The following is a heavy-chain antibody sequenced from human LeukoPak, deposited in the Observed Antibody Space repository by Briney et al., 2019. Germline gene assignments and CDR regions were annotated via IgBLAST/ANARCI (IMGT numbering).Heavy chain of an antibody. CDR3: ARDGPSRMVEFDC. J-gene: IGHJ4*02. CDR1: GHTFAGYY. D-gene: IGHD3-10*01. V-gene: IGHV1-2*02. CDR2: IHPDSGGT. Sequence: ASVKVSCKASGHTFAGYYMYWVRQAPGQGFEWVGWIHPDSGGTHSAQHLQGRVTMTWDRSITTAYMELSRLESDDTDVYYCARDGPSRMVEFDCWGQGTLVTVSS.